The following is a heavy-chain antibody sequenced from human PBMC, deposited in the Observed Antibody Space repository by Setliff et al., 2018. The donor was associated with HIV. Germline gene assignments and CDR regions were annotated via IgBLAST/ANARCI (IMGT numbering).Heavy chain of an antibody. CDR2: ISAYNGNT. J-gene: IGHJ4*02. CDR1: GYTFTNYI. V-gene: IGHV1-18*01. D-gene: IGHD3-9*01. CDR3: AIARDILTGYSDY. Sequence: ASVKVSCKASGYTFTNYIMNWVRQAPGQGLEWMGWISAYNGNTNYAQKLQGRVTMTTDTSTSTAYMELRSLRSDDTAVYYCAIARDILTGYSDYWGQGTLVTVSS.